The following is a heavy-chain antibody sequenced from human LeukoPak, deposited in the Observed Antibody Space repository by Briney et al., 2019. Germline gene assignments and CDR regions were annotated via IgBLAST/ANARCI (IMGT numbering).Heavy chain of an antibody. V-gene: IGHV3-23*01. CDR2: ISASGGST. CDR1: GFTFSRYW. J-gene: IGHJ4*02. CDR3: AKRGGMYPAHYFDY. Sequence: GGSLRLSCVASGFTFSRYWMHWVRQAPGKGLEWVPAISASGGSTYYADSVKGRFTISRDNSKNTLYLQMNSLRAEDTAVYYCAKRGGMYPAHYFDYWGQGTLVTVSS. D-gene: IGHD3-16*01.